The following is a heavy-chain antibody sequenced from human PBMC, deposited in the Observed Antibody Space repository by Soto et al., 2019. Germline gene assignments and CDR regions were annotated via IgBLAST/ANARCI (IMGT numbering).Heavy chain of an antibody. CDR1: VFTFSSYE. CDR2: ISSSGSTI. D-gene: IGHD2-2*01. CDR3: ARDGHGPAAIDYGMDV. J-gene: IGHJ6*02. Sequence: SLRLSCSASVFTFSSYEMNWFRQAPGKGLEWVSYISSSGSTIYYADSVKGRFTISRDNAKNSLYLQMNSLRAEDTAVYYCARDGHGPAAIDYGMDVWGQGTTVTVSS. V-gene: IGHV3-48*03.